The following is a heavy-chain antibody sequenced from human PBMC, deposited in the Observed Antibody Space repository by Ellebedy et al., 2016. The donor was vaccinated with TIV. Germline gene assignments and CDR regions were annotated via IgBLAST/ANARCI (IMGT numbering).Heavy chain of an antibody. Sequence: MPSETLSLTCTVSGGSISSYYWSWIRQPPGKGLEWLGYIYYSGSTNYNPSLKSRVTISVDTSKNQFSLKLSSVTAADTAVYYCATGIAAAGTGTFDYWGQGTLVTVSS. J-gene: IGHJ4*02. CDR3: ATGIAAAGTGTFDY. D-gene: IGHD6-13*01. CDR2: IYYSGST. CDR1: GGSISSYY. V-gene: IGHV4-59*01.